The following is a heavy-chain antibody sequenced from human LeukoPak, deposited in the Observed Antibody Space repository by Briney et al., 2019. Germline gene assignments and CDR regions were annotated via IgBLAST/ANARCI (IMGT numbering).Heavy chain of an antibody. CDR1: GFTFSNYW. D-gene: IGHD3-3*01. V-gene: IGHV3-7*01. CDR2: IKHDGSED. CDR3: ARERDWAIFGVVTAFDI. J-gene: IGHJ4*02. Sequence: GGSLKLSCAASGFTFSNYWMTWVRQAPGKGLEWVANIKHDGSEDYYLDSVKGRFTISRDNAKSSMWLQMNSLRAEDTAVYYCARERDWAIFGVVTAFDIWGQGTLVTVSS.